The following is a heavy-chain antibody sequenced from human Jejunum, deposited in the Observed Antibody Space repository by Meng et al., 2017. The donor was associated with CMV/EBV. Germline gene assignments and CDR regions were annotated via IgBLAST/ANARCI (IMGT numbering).Heavy chain of an antibody. CDR2: TVYGGSL. V-gene: IGHV4-61*01. D-gene: IGHD2/OR15-2a*01. J-gene: IGHJ4*02. Sequence: FSGGSVSSGNYHWNWIRQPPGKGLEWIGQTVYGGSLKYNPSLESRLSISIDTSKNQFSLNLNSVTAADTAVYYCAGLIVGNGGRGHWGQGTLVTVSS. CDR3: AGLIVGNGGRGH. CDR1: GGSVSSGNYH.